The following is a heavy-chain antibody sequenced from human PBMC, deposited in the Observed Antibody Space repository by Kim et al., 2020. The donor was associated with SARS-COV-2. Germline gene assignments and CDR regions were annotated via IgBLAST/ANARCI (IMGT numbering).Heavy chain of an antibody. Sequence: GGSLRLSCAASGFTFSSYSMNWVRQAPGKGLEWVSSISSSSSYIYYADSVKGRFTISRDNAKNSLYLQMNSLRAEDTAVYYCARARGYCSGGSCYSGLDFDYWGQGTLVTVSS. CDR3: ARARGYCSGGSCYSGLDFDY. V-gene: IGHV3-21*01. D-gene: IGHD2-15*01. CDR2: ISSSSSYI. J-gene: IGHJ4*02. CDR1: GFTFSSYS.